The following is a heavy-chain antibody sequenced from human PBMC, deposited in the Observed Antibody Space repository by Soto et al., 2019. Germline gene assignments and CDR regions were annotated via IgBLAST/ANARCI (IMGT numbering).Heavy chain of an antibody. J-gene: IGHJ4*02. Sequence: QVQLQVSGPGLVRPPETLSLTCTVSGDSISSYYWNWIRQPAGKGLEWIGRIYTNGNTDFNTSLKGRLTMSVDTSKNQFSLKLSSVTAADTAVYYCARGEPRADYFDYWGQGTLVTVSS. CDR1: GDSISSYY. V-gene: IGHV4-4*07. CDR3: ARGEPRADYFDY. CDR2: IYTNGNT. D-gene: IGHD1-26*01.